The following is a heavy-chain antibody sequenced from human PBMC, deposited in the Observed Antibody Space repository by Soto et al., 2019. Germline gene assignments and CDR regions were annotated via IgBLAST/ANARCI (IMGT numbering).Heavy chain of an antibody. CDR2: ISGYNGDT. D-gene: IGHD2-8*01. CDR1: GYTFTRYG. CDR3: AKNGQPPYYYYGMDV. J-gene: IGHJ6*02. Sequence: QGQLVQSGAEVKKPGASVKVSCKASGYTFTRYGISWVRQAPGQGLEWMGWISGYNGDTNYAQHHQGRVTMTIDTATSTAYMELRSMTSDDTAVYYCAKNGQPPYYYYGMDVWGQGTTVTVSS. V-gene: IGHV1-18*01.